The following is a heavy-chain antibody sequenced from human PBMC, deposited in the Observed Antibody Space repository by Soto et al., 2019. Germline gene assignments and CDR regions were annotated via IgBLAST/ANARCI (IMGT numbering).Heavy chain of an antibody. CDR1: GGSFSGYY. J-gene: IGHJ4*02. CDR3: AVLRDGSESWYYFAS. V-gene: IGHV4-34*01. D-gene: IGHD3-10*01. CDR2: INHSGST. Sequence: PSETLSLTCAVYGGSFSGYYWSWIRQPPGNGLEWIGEINHSGSTNYNPSLKSRVTISVDTSKNQFSLKLSPVTAADTAVYYSAVLRDGSESWYYFASGGQGTLFTVPS.